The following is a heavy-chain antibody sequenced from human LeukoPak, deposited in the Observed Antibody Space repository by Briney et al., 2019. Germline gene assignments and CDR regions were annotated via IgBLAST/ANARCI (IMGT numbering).Heavy chain of an antibody. D-gene: IGHD6-6*01. J-gene: IGHJ3*02. CDR2: INTDGRTT. CDR1: GFTFSSHW. CDR3: AKDQRWEQLVRAGGPVKNDAFDI. V-gene: IGHV3-74*01. Sequence: GGSLRLSCAASGFTFSSHWMHWVRQAPGKGLVWVSRINTDGRTTNYADSVKGRFTISRDNAKNTLYLQMNSLRAEDTAVYYCAKDQRWEQLVRAGGPVKNDAFDIWGQGTMVTVSS.